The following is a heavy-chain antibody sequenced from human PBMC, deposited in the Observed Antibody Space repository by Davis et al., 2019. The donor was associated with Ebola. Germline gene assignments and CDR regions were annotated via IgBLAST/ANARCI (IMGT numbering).Heavy chain of an antibody. CDR1: GGSISSGGYS. V-gene: IGHV4-30-2*01. Sequence: MPSETLSLTCTVSGGSISSGGYSWSWIRQPPGKGLEWIGYIYHSGSTYYNPSLKSRVTISVDTSKNQFSLKLSSVTAADTAVYYCARDGGGDFGVVRPEYFDLWGRGTLVTVSS. CDR2: IYHSGST. CDR3: ARDGGGDFGVVRPEYFDL. J-gene: IGHJ2*01. D-gene: IGHD3-3*01.